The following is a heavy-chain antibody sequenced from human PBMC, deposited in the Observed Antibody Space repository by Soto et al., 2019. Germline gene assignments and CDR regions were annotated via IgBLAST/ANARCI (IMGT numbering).Heavy chain of an antibody. Sequence: QVQLVESGGGVVQPGRSLRLSCAASGFTFSSYAMHWVRQAPGKGLEWVAVISYDGSNKYYADSVKGRFTISRDNSKNTLYLQMNSLRAEDRAVYYCARDPTANWGLDWYFDLWGRGTLVTVSS. CDR2: ISYDGSNK. CDR3: ARDPTANWGLDWYFDL. CDR1: GFTFSSYA. D-gene: IGHD7-27*01. V-gene: IGHV3-30-3*01. J-gene: IGHJ2*01.